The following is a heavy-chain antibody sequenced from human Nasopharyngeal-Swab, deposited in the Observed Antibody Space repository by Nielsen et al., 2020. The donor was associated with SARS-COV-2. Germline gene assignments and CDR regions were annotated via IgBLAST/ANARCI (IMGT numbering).Heavy chain of an antibody. J-gene: IGHJ6*02. CDR1: GGSINSGDSC. CDR2: VSSRGST. V-gene: IGHV4-31*03. Sequence: SETLSRTCTVSGGSINSGDSCWSWIRPHPVKGLAWVGFVSSRGSTYYNPSLKSRVTISVDTSKNQVSLNLSSVTAADTAVYYCARDYRGAGYYYYGMDVWGQGTTVTVSS. CDR3: ARDYRGAGYYYYGMDV. D-gene: IGHD1-26*01.